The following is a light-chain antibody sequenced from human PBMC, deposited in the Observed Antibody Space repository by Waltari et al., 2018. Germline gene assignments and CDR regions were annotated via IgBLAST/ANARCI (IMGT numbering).Light chain of an antibody. Sequence: QSALTQPASVSGSPGQSITISCTGTSSDVGGHNYVSWYQQYPGKAPKPIIYEVSLRPSGVSIRCSGSKSGKPAPLTISGLQAEDEAEYYCSSFTDSVTLIFGGGTKLTV. J-gene: IGLJ2*01. CDR2: EVS. CDR3: SSFTDSVTLI. CDR1: SSDVGGHNY. V-gene: IGLV2-14*01.